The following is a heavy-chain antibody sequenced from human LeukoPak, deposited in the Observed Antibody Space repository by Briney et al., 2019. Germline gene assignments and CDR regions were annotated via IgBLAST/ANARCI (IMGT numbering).Heavy chain of an antibody. CDR1: GFTFSSYA. V-gene: IGHV3-23*01. CDR2: ISGSGGST. D-gene: IGHD3-22*01. CDR3: ARATYYYDSSGYREGYYFDY. Sequence: GGSLRLSCAASGFTFSSYAMSWVRQAPGKGLEWVSAISGSGGSTYYADSVKGRFTISRDNSKNTLYLQMNSLRAEDTAVYYCARATYYYDSSGYREGYYFDYWGQGTLVTVSS. J-gene: IGHJ4*02.